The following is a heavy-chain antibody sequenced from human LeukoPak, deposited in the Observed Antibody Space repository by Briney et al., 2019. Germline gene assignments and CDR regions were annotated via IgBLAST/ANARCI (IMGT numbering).Heavy chain of an antibody. D-gene: IGHD6-19*01. CDR1: GGSISSYY. CDR2: MYYSGST. Sequence: SETLCVTCTVSGGSISSYYWSWIRQPPGKGLEWIGYMYYSGSTNYNPSLRSRVTISVDTSKNQFSLKLSSVTAADTAVYYCARNLGSGWYYDYWGQGISVSPSS. J-gene: IGHJ4*02. V-gene: IGHV4-59*08. CDR3: ARNLGSGWYYDY.